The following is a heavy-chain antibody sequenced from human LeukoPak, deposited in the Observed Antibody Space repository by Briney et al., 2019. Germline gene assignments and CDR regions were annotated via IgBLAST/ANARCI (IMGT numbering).Heavy chain of an antibody. CDR2: IYYYGRT. V-gene: IGHV4-39*01. CDR1: AASITSRSYY. CDR3: ARHRRDIVVVVAAPYYFDY. D-gene: IGHD2-15*01. J-gene: IGHJ4*02. Sequence: SYTLSHTCPLAAASITSRSYYWGRIRQPPRKGLEWVGSIYYYGRTYYKPSLKSRVTISVDTSKNQFYLELSTVPAADTAVYYCARHRRDIVVVVAAPYYFDYWGQGTLVTVSS.